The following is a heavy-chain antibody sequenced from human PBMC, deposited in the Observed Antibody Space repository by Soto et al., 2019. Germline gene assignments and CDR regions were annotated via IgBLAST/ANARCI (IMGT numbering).Heavy chain of an antibody. V-gene: IGHV3-30*19. D-gene: IGHD3-16*01. CDR2: TSYDGSDK. CDR3: ARGGTTGGLDV. Sequence: QVQLVESGGGVVQPGTSLRVSCVGSGFTFRSYVIHWVRQAPGKGLEWVALTSYDGSDKYYGDSVRGRFTISRDNSRNTADLQMETLRFEDTALYDCARGGTTGGLDVWGQGTLVSVSS. CDR1: GFTFRSYV. J-gene: IGHJ1*01.